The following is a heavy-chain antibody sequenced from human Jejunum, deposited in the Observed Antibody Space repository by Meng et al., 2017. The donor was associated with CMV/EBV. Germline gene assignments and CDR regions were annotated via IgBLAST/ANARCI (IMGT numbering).Heavy chain of an antibody. D-gene: IGHD6-19*01. J-gene: IGHJ4*02. V-gene: IGHV3-23*01. Sequence: TFTLYAVNWVRQAPGKGLEWVSGIEGNGVTTYYADSVKGRFTISRDNSKNTVNLQMNNLRAEDTAVYYCAKVNEASGLVSSYLDCWGQGTPVTVSS. CDR2: IEGNGVTT. CDR3: AKVNEASGLVSSYLDC. CDR1: TFTLYA.